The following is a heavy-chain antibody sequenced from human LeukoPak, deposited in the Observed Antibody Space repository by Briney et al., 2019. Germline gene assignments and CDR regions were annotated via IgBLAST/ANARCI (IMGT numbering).Heavy chain of an antibody. CDR3: ARDSYHTS. CDR2: IYNDGRT. V-gene: IGHV3-66*01. CDR1: GFTFSSYA. J-gene: IGHJ4*02. D-gene: IGHD3-3*01. Sequence: GGSLRLSCAASGFTFSSYAMSWVRQAPGKGLEWVSIIYNDGRTFYPDSVKDRFTISRDDSKNTIYLQMNSLRGEDTGLYYCARDSYHTSWGRGTQVTVS.